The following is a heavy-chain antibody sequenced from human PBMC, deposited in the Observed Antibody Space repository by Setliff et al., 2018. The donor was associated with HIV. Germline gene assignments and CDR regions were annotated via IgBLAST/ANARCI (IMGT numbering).Heavy chain of an antibody. Sequence: SETLSLTCTVSGGSISSYYWSWIRQPPGKGLEWIGYIYTSGSTNYNPSLKSRVTISVDTSKNQFSLKLSSVTAADTAVYYCARMGGVVAAKRYFQHWGQGTLVTVSS. CDR3: ARMGGVVAAKRYFQH. V-gene: IGHV4-4*08. CDR1: GGSISSYY. J-gene: IGHJ1*01. D-gene: IGHD2-15*01. CDR2: IYTSGST.